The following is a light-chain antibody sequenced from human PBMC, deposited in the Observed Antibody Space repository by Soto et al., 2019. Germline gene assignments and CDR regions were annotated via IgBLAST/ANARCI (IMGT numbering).Light chain of an antibody. J-gene: IGKJ1*01. CDR2: ATS. V-gene: IGKV1-6*02. CDR1: QGIRKD. CDR3: LQDYNYPRT. Sequence: AIQMTQSPSSLSASVGDRVTMTCRASQGIRKDSAWYQQKPGKAPKLLIYATSSLQSGVPSRFSGSGSGRDFTLTISSLQPEDFATYYCLQDYNYPRTFGQGTKVDIK.